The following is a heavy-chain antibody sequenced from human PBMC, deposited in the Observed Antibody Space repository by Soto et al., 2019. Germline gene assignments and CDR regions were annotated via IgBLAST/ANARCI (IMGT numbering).Heavy chain of an antibody. Sequence: QPGGSLRLSCAASRFTFSSYLMTWVRQAPGKGLEWVANINQDGTEKYYMDSVKGRFTISRENAKNSLYLQMTSLRAEDTAVYHCAGGNALDVWGPGTTVTVSS. J-gene: IGHJ6*02. V-gene: IGHV3-7*01. CDR1: RFTFSSYL. CDR2: INQDGTEK. CDR3: AGGNALDV.